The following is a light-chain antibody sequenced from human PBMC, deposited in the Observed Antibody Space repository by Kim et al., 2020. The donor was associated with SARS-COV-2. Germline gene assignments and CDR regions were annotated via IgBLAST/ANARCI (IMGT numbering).Light chain of an antibody. CDR1: SSNIGSHT. V-gene: IGLV1-44*01. Sequence: GQRVTISCSGSSSNIGSHTVNWYQQVPGTAPKFRIYSNNQRPSGVPDRFSGSKSGTSASLALSGLQSEDEADYYCAAWDDSLRGIIFGGGTQLTVL. CDR3: AAWDDSLRGII. J-gene: IGLJ2*01. CDR2: SNN.